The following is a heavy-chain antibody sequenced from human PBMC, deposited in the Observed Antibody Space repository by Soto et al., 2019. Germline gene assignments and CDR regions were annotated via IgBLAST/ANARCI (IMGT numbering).Heavy chain of an antibody. D-gene: IGHD3-22*01. CDR3: ARGVRYYDSSGQYDAFDI. CDR1: GGAISSGGYS. J-gene: IGHJ3*02. CDR2: IYHSGST. Sequence: SETLSLTCAVSGGAISSGGYSWSWILQPPGKGLEWIGYIYHSGSTYYNPSLKSRVTISVDRSKNQFSLKLSSVTAADTAVYYCARGVRYYDSSGQYDAFDIWGQRTMVTVSS. V-gene: IGHV4-30-2*01.